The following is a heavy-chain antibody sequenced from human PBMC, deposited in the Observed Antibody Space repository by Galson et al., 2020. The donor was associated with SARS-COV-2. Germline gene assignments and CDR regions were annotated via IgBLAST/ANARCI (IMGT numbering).Heavy chain of an antibody. CDR1: GFTFSSYS. CDR2: ISSSSSYI. Sequence: GGSLRLSCAASGFTFSSYSMNWVRQAPGKGLEWVSSISSSSSYIYYADSVKGRFTISRDNAKNSLYLQMNSLRAEDTAVYYCARAVLLYDSSGYYPAPFDYWGQGTLVTVSS. J-gene: IGHJ4*02. D-gene: IGHD3-22*01. CDR3: ARAVLLYDSSGYYPAPFDY. V-gene: IGHV3-21*01.